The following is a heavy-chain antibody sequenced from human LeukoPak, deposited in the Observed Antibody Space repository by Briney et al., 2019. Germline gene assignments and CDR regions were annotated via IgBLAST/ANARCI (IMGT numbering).Heavy chain of an antibody. V-gene: IGHV3-11*04. D-gene: IGHD3-22*01. J-gene: IGHJ1*01. CDR3: AREPSGTGYYDSSGYYPSLYFQH. CDR1: GSTFSDYY. CDR2: ISSSGSTI. Sequence: GGSLRLSCAASGSTFSDYYMSWIRQAPGKGREWVSYISSSGSTIYYADSVKGRFTISRDNAKNSLYLQMNSLRAEDTAVYYCAREPSGTGYYDSSGYYPSLYFQHWGQGTLVTVSS.